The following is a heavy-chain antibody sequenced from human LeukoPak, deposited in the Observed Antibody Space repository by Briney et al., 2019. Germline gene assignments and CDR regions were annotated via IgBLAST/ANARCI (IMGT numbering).Heavy chain of an antibody. CDR1: GGSISSSSYY. V-gene: IGHV4-39*01. D-gene: IGHD3-3*01. CDR3: ARLGRTTYDFWSGYYRPDYFDY. Sequence: PSETLSLTCTVSGGSISSSSYYWGWIRQPPGKGLEWIGSIYYSGSTYYNPSLKSRVTISVDTSKNQFSLKLSSVTAADTAVYYCARLGRTTYDFWSGYYRPDYFDYWGQGTLVTVSS. J-gene: IGHJ4*02. CDR2: IYYSGST.